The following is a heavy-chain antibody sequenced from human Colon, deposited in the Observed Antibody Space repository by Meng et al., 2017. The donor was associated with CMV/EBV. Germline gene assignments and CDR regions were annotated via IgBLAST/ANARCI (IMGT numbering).Heavy chain of an antibody. D-gene: IGHD3-3*01. CDR3: AKGSLEWLYYGMDV. CDR2: IYAGGRKT. CDR1: GFTFRNYA. Sequence: LSLTCAGSGFTFRNYAMSWVRQAPGKGLEWVAVIYAGGRKTYYADSVKGRFNISRDDSKNMLYMQMKSLRAQDTAVYYCAKGSLEWLYYGMDVWGQGTTVTVSS. V-gene: IGHV3-23*03. J-gene: IGHJ6*02.